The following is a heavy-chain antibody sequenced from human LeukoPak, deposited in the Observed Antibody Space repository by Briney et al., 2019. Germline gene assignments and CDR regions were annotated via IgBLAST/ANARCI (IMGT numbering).Heavy chain of an antibody. J-gene: IGHJ3*02. V-gene: IGHV3-64*01. D-gene: IGHD4/OR15-4a*01. CDR1: GFTFSSYA. CDR3: ARVGLSNGFDI. Sequence: GGSLRLSCAASGFTFSSYAMHWVRQAPGKGLEYVSGISSNGGSTYYANPVKGRFTISRDNSKNTMYLQMGSLRAEDMAVYYCARVGLSNGFDIWGQGTMVTVSS. CDR2: ISSNGGST.